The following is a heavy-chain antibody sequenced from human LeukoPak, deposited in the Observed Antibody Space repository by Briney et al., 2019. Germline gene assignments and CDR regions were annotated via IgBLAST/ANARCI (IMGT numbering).Heavy chain of an antibody. D-gene: IGHD1-1*01. CDR3: ARDRRTHDDAFDI. V-gene: IGHV4-30-2*01. CDR1: GGSISSGGYY. J-gene: IGHJ3*02. Sequence: SQTLSLTCTVSGGSISSGGYYWSWIRQPPGKGLVWIGYIYHSGSTYYNPSLKSRVTISVDRSKNQFSLKLSSVTAADTAVYYCARDRRTHDDAFDIWGQGTMVTVSS. CDR2: IYHSGST.